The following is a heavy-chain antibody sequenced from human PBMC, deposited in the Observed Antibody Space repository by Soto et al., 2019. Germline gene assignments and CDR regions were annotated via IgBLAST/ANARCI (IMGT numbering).Heavy chain of an antibody. J-gene: IGHJ2*01. V-gene: IGHV3-30*18. CDR3: AKGTTVTPWRYLDL. D-gene: IGHD4-17*01. CDR2: ISYDGGYE. Sequence: QRVGSGEGVVQPGKSLRLSVAASSFPFSSYAMHWVRQAPGRGLEWLAVISYDGGYENYADSVKGRFTVSRDNSKNTLWLQINSLRPEDTALYYCAKGTTVTPWRYLDLWGQGTLVTVSS. CDR1: SFPFSSYA.